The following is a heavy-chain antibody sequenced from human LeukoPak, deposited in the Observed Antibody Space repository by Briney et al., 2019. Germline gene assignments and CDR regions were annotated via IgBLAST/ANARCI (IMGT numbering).Heavy chain of an antibody. CDR3: ARGLAYYYDSSGYYQDY. CDR2: ISAYNGNT. V-gene: IGHV1-18*01. J-gene: IGHJ4*02. CDR1: VYTFTSYG. D-gene: IGHD3-22*01. Sequence: ASVKVSCKASVYTFTSYGISWGRQAPGQGLEWMGWISAYNGNTNYAQKLQGRVTMTTDTSTSTAYMELRSLRSDDTAVYYCARGLAYYYDSSGYYQDYWGQGTLVTVSS.